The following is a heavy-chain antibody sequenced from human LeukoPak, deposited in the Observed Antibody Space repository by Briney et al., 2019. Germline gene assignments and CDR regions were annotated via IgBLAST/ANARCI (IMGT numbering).Heavy chain of an antibody. Sequence: RSETLSLTCTVSGGSISSSSYYWGWIRQPPGKGLEWIGSIYHSGTTYYKPSLKSRGTISVDTSKNQFSLKLNSVTAADTAVYYCAREHSGSYGHTFDLWGQGTMVTVSS. D-gene: IGHD1-26*01. J-gene: IGHJ3*01. CDR3: AREHSGSYGHTFDL. V-gene: IGHV4-39*07. CDR2: IYHSGTT. CDR1: GGSISSSSYY.